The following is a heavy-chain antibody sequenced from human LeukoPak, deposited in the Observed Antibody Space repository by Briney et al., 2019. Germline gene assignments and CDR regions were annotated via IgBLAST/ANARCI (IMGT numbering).Heavy chain of an antibody. J-gene: IGHJ4*02. CDR3: ARDEGTLIDY. V-gene: IGHV4-61*01. CDR1: GGSVSSGSYY. D-gene: IGHD3-10*01. Sequence: SETLSLTCTVSGGSVSSGSYYWSWIRQPPGRGLEWIGYIYYSGSTNYNPSLKSRVTISVDASKNQFSLELSSVTAADTAVYYCARDEGTLIDYWGQGTLVTVSS. CDR2: IYYSGST.